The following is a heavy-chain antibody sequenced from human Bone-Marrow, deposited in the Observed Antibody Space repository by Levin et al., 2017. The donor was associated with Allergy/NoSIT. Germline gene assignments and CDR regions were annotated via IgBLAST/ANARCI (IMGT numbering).Heavy chain of an antibody. J-gene: IGHJ4*02. CDR3: ARDVRTIFGVVKRAHFDY. D-gene: IGHD3-3*01. CDR1: GFTFSSYA. V-gene: IGHV3-23*01. CDR2: ISGSGGST. Sequence: GGSLRLSCAASGFTFSSYAMSWVRQAPGKGLEWVSAISGSGGSTYYADSVKGRFTISRDNSKNTLYLQMNSLRAEDTAVYYCARDVRTIFGVVKRAHFDYWGQGTLVTVSS.